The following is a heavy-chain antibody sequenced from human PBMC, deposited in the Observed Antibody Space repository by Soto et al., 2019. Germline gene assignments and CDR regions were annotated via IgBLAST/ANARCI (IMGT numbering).Heavy chain of an antibody. CDR2: TYHSGGT. D-gene: IGHD3-22*01. CDR3: ARWAYSDGGGSFDY. V-gene: IGHV4-59*01. Sequence: QVQLQESGPGLVKPSETLSLTCTVSGGSISGYHWSWIRQPPGEGLQWIGHTYHSGGTSFNPSLWSRVTISVDTSKNQFSLKLSSVTAADTAIYYCARWAYSDGGGSFDYWGQGTLVTVSS. J-gene: IGHJ4*02. CDR1: GGSISGYH.